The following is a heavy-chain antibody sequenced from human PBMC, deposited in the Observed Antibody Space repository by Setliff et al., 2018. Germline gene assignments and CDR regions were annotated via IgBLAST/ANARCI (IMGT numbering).Heavy chain of an antibody. CDR2: INTNTGNP. Sequence: ASVKVSCKASGYTFRSSAVTWMRQAPGQGLEYMGWINTNTGNPTYAQGFTGRFVFSLDTSVSTAYLQISSLKAEDTAVYYCARASRFGTTVYRGSYYMDVWGKGTTVTVSS. V-gene: IGHV7-4-1*02. D-gene: IGHD4-4*01. CDR1: GYTFRSSA. CDR3: ARASRFGTTVYRGSYYMDV. J-gene: IGHJ6*03.